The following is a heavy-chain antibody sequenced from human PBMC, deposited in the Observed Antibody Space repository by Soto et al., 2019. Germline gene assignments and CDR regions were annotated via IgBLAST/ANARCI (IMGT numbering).Heavy chain of an antibody. D-gene: IGHD6-19*01. CDR3: AKITVRQWRLSRYFDC. CDR1: GFVFSSFW. Sequence: PGGSLRLSCATSGFVFSSFWLSWVRQAPGKGLEWVANIKQDGSETYYVDSVKGRFTISRDNSKNTLFLQMNSLRAEDTSVYYVAKITVRQWRLSRYFDCWGQGSPVTVSS. J-gene: IGHJ4*02. V-gene: IGHV3-7*03. CDR2: IKQDGSET.